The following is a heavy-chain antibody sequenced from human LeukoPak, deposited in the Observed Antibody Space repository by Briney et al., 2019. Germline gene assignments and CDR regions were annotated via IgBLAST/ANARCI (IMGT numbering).Heavy chain of an antibody. D-gene: IGHD2-15*01. Sequence: SETLSLTCNVSGGSFNANYWNWIAHPPGKGLKWIGYVYHNGHSDYNPSLKSRVTISVDTSTNQFSLKMISVTAADTAVYYCASLGYSSGWLDSWGHGSLVIVSS. CDR2: VYHNGHS. CDR1: GGSFNANY. J-gene: IGHJ5*01. CDR3: ASLGYSSGWLDS. V-gene: IGHV4-59*01.